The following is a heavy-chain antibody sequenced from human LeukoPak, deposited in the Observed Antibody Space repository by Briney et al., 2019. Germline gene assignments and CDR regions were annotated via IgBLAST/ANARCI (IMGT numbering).Heavy chain of an antibody. D-gene: IGHD3-3*01. CDR1: GFTLSSYE. CDR2: IEYSGGSA. J-gene: IGHJ4*02. V-gene: IGHV3-23*01. Sequence: PGGSLRLSCIVSGFTLSSYEMSWIRQAPGKGLEWVASIEYSGGSAYYADSVKGRFTVSRDNAKNSLYLQMNSLRAEDTAIYYCARDFRFVEDFWGKGTLVTVSS. CDR3: ARDFRFVEDF.